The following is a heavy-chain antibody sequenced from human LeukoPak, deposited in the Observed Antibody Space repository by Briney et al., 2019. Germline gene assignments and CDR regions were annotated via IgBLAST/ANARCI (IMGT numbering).Heavy chain of an antibody. CDR3: VRGVGVSRFNYLDS. V-gene: IGHV3-33*01. CDR1: GFTFSSFG. D-gene: IGHD6-13*01. J-gene: IGHJ4*02. Sequence: GRSLTLSCAASGFTFSSFGMHWVRQAPGKGLEWVAVIWYDASNKYYADSVKGRFTISRDNSKNTLYLQTNSLRDDDTAVYYCVRGVGVSRFNYLDSWGQGTLVTVSS. CDR2: IWYDASNK.